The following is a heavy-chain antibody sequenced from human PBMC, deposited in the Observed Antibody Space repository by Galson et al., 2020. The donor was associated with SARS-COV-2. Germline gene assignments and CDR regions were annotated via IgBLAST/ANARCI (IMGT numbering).Heavy chain of an antibody. J-gene: IGHJ4*02. CDR2: TKQDGSDR. V-gene: IGHV3-7*01. CDR3: ARDQDGYNDF. CDR1: GFTFSDYW. D-gene: IGHD5-12*01. Sequence: GESLKISCAASGFTFSDYWMSWVRQAPGKGLEWVANTKQDGSDRYYGDSVKGRFTISSDYAKNSVYLQMNSLRAEDTAVYYCARDQDGYNDFWGQGTLVTVSS.